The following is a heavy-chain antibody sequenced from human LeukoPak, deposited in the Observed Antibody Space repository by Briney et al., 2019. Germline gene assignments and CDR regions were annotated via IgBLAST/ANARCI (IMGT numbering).Heavy chain of an antibody. CDR3: ARGTTATTVAAFDI. J-gene: IGHJ3*02. D-gene: IGHD4-23*01. Sequence: SETLSLTCAVYGGSFSGYYWSWIRQPPGKGLEWTGEINHSGSTNYNPSLKSRVTISVDTSKNQFSLKLSSVTAADTAVYYCARGTTATTVAAFDIWGQGTMVTVSS. CDR2: INHSGST. CDR1: GGSFSGYY. V-gene: IGHV4-34*01.